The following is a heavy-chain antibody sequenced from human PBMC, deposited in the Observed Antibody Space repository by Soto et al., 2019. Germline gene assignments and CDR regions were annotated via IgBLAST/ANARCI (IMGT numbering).Heavy chain of an antibody. CDR2: INPSRGSA. J-gene: IGHJ4*02. V-gene: IGHV1-46*01. CDR3: VRAPTVFDI. CDR1: GFPFTSFF. Sequence: HVQLVQSGAEVKRPGASVKVSCKASGFPFTSFFIHWVRQAPGQGLEWMGVINPSRGSANYAQKFQGRLTLTRETSSSTVYMDLSSLKSEDTALYYCVRAPTVFDIWGQGTLVTVSS.